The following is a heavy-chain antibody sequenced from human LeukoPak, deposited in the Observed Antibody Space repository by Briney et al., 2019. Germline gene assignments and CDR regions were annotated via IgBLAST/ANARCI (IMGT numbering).Heavy chain of an antibody. D-gene: IGHD3-10*01. J-gene: IGHJ6*02. Sequence: GGSLRLSCAASGFTFSDYYMSWIRQAPGKGLEWVSYISSSGSTIYYADSVKGRFTISRDNAKNSLYLQMNSLRAEDTAVYYCARAYGSGSYRHYGMDVWAKGPRSPSP. V-gene: IGHV3-11*01. CDR2: ISSSGSTI. CDR3: ARAYGSGSYRHYGMDV. CDR1: GFTFSDYY.